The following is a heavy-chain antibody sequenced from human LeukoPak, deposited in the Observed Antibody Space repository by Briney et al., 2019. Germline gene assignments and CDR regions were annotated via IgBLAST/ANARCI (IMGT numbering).Heavy chain of an antibody. CDR1: GGSISSYY. V-gene: IGHV4-59*01. Sequence: PSETLSLTCTVSGGSISSYYWSWIRQPPGKGLEWIGYIYYSGSNNYNPSLKSRVTISVDTSKNQFSLKLSSVTAADTAVYYCARGPYYYDSSGYYPFDYWGQGTLVTVSS. D-gene: IGHD3-22*01. J-gene: IGHJ4*02. CDR2: IYYSGSN. CDR3: ARGPYYYDSSGYYPFDY.